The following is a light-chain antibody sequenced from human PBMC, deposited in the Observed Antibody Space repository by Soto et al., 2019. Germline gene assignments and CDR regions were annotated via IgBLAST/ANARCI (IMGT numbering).Light chain of an antibody. J-gene: IGKJ2*01. CDR2: DAS. V-gene: IGKV1-5*01. Sequence: DIQMTQSPSTLSASIGDRGTITCRPSESISRWLAWYQQKPGKAPKLLIYDASTLESGVPSRFSGSRSATELTLTISSLQPDDVATSYCQQYNSYSPYTFGQGTKLEIK. CDR1: ESISRW. CDR3: QQYNSYSPYT.